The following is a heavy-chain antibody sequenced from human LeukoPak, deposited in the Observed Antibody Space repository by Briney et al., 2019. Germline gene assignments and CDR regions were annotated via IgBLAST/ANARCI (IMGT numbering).Heavy chain of an antibody. V-gene: IGHV4-34*01. D-gene: IGHD2-21*02. CDR3: ARHRDSAIYY. CDR1: GGSFSGYY. Sequence: PSETLSLTCAVYGGSFSGYYWSWIRQPPGKGLEWIGSIYYSGSTYYNPSLKSRVTISVDTSKNQFSLKLSSVTAADTAVYYCARHRDSAIYYWGQGTLVTVSS. J-gene: IGHJ4*02. CDR2: IYYSGST.